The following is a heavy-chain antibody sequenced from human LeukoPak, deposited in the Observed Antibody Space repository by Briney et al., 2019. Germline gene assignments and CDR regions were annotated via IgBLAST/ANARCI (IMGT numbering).Heavy chain of an antibody. CDR1: GFTFSSYL. Sequence: PGGSLRLSCAASGFTFSSYLMSWVRQAPGKGLEWVANIKQDGSEKYYVDSVKGRFTISRDNAKNSLYLQMNSLRAEDTAVYYCARVDWNRLGMNYWGQGTLVTVSS. CDR2: IKQDGSEK. CDR3: ARVDWNRLGMNY. D-gene: IGHD1/OR15-1a*01. V-gene: IGHV3-7*01. J-gene: IGHJ4*02.